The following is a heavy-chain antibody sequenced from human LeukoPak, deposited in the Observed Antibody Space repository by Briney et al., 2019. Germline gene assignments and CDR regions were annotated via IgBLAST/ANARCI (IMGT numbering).Heavy chain of an antibody. V-gene: IGHV3-23*01. CDR2: ISGSGGST. J-gene: IGHJ3*02. D-gene: IGHD3-16*01. Sequence: GGSLRLSCAVSGFTFSSYAMSWVRQAPGKGLEWVSAISGSGGSTYYADSVKGRFTISRDNSKNTLSLQMNSLRAEDTAVYYCAKDRSGFWGHDAFDIWGQETMVTVSS. CDR1: GFTFSSYA. CDR3: AKDRSGFWGHDAFDI.